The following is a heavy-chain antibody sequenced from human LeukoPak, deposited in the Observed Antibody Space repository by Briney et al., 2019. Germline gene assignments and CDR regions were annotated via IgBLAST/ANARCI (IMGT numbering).Heavy chain of an antibody. D-gene: IGHD2-21*02. CDR1: GGTFSSYA. Sequence: ASVTVSCTASGGTFSSYAISWVRQAPGQGLEWMGGIIPIFGTANYAQKLQGRVTITADESTSTAYMELSSLRSEDTAVYYCASTYCGGDCPTSYYYYYYGMDVWGQGTTVTVSS. V-gene: IGHV1-69*13. CDR3: ASTYCGGDCPTSYYYYYYGMDV. J-gene: IGHJ6*02. CDR2: IIPIFGTA.